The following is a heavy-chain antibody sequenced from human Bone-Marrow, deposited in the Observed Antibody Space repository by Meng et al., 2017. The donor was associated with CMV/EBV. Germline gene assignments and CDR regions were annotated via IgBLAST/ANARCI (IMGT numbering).Heavy chain of an antibody. D-gene: IGHD3-3*01. CDR2: IYSGGSST. CDR1: GFTFSSYA. V-gene: IGHV3-23*03. CDR3: AKEENSGFLEWLSY. Sequence: GESLKISCAASGFTFSSYAMSWVRQAPGKGLEWVSVIYSGGSSTYYVDSVKGRFTISRDNSKNTLYLQMNSLRAEDTAVYYCAKEENSGFLEWLSYWGQGTLVTVSS. J-gene: IGHJ4*02.